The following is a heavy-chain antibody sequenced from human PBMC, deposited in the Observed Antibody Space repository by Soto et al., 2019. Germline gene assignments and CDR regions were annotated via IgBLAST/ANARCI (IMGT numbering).Heavy chain of an antibody. V-gene: IGHV3-30*18. J-gene: IGHJ6*02. CDR1: GFTFSSYG. D-gene: IGHD3-3*01. Sequence: GGSLRLSCAASGFTFSSYGMHWVRQAPDKGLEWVAVISYDGSNKYYADSVKGRFTISRDNSKNTLYLQMNSLSAEDTAVYYCAKDLPYYAFWSVHYSYGMDVWGQATTVTVSS. CDR3: AKDLPYYAFWSVHYSYGMDV. CDR2: ISYDGSNK.